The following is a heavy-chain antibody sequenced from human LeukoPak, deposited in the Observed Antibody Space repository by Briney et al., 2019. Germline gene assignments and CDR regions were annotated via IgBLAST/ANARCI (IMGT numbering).Heavy chain of an antibody. J-gene: IGHJ6*03. D-gene: IGHD2-8*01. CDR1: GGTFSSYA. CDR3: ARGTSNYYYYYMDV. CDR2: IIPILGIA. Sequence: ASVKVSCKASGGTFSSYAISWVRQAPGQGLEWMGRIIPILGIANYAQKFQGRVTITTDESTSTAYMELSSLRSEDTAVYYCARGTSNYYYYYMDVWGKGTTVTVSS. V-gene: IGHV1-69*04.